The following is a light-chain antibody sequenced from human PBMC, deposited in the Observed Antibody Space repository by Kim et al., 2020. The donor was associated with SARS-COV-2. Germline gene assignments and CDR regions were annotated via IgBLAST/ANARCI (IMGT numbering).Light chain of an antibody. J-gene: IGKJ4*01. V-gene: IGKV3-11*01. CDR2: DAS. CDR1: KSVVTC. Sequence: PGERTTLTCRGSKSVVTCLAWYQQKPGQAPRLLINDASNRATGIPARFSGSGSGTDFTLTISSRESEDYAVYYCQQRSNWPPALTFGEGTKVDIK. CDR3: QQRSNWPPALT.